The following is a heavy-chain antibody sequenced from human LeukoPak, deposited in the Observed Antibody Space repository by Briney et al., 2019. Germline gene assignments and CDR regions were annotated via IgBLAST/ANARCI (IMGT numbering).Heavy chain of an antibody. CDR1: GFNFITAA. CDR3: ARGPDYYDSSGSFDY. CDR2: IGSSGGST. V-gene: IGHV3-23*01. Sequence: GGSLRLSCAASGFNFITAAMTWVRQAPGKGLEWVSLIGSSGGSTYYADSVKGRFTISRDNSKNTLYLQMNSLRAEDTAVYYCARGPDYYDSSGSFDYWGQGTLVTVSS. J-gene: IGHJ4*02. D-gene: IGHD3-22*01.